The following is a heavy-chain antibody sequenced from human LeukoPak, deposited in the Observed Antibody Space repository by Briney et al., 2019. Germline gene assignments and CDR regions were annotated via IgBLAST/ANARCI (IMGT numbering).Heavy chain of an antibody. CDR1: GYTFTSYY. Sequence: ASVKVSCKASGYTFTSYYMHWVRQAPGQGLEWMGIINPSGGSTSYAQKFQGRVTMTRDTSTNTVYMELSSLRSEDTAVYYCAREISNLSGSYGLDYWGQGTLVTVSS. CDR3: AREISNLSGSYGLDY. J-gene: IGHJ4*02. CDR2: INPSGGST. V-gene: IGHV1-46*01. D-gene: IGHD1-26*01.